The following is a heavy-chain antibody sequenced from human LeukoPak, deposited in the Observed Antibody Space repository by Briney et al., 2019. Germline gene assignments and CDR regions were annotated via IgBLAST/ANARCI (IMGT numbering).Heavy chain of an antibody. D-gene: IGHD5-18*01. CDR3: AREGIQRGYSYAELGY. J-gene: IGHJ4*02. CDR2: ISYDGSNK. CDR1: GFTFSSYA. Sequence: GGSLRLSCAAPGFTFSSYAMHWVRQAPGKGLEWVAVISYDGSNKYYADSVKGRFTISRDNSKNTLYLQMNSLRAEDTAVYYCAREGIQRGYSYAELGYWGQGTLVTVSS. V-gene: IGHV3-30-3*01.